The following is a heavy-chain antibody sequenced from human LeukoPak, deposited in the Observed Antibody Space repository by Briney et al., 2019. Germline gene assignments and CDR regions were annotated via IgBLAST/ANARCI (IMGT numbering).Heavy chain of an antibody. Sequence: GASVKVSCKASGNTFIGFTLNWMRQAPGQGLEWMGRVNPKTGNPTYAQDFMGRLVFSVDTSATTAYMQISSLKADATGLYFCARGDVTLPPAVIDEGFDIWGQATMVTVS. J-gene: IGHJ3*02. CDR3: ARGDVTLPPAVIDEGFDI. CDR1: GNTFIGFT. CDR2: VNPKTGNP. V-gene: IGHV7-4-1*02. D-gene: IGHD2-2*01.